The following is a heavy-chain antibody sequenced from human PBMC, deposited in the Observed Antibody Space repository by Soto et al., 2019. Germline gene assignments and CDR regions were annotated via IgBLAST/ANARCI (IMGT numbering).Heavy chain of an antibody. D-gene: IGHD4-17*01. CDR2: ITGSGGST. V-gene: IGHV3-23*01. J-gene: IGHJ4*02. Sequence: PGGLLRVCCAAAGFTFRNFAMLWVIQAPGKGLEWVSVITGSGGSTYYADSVKGRFTISRDTSKNTLFLKMNSLRAEDTAVFYCAKDRYGDYGGFAFWGQGTLVPVSS. CDR3: AKDRYGDYGGFAF. CDR1: GFTFRNFA.